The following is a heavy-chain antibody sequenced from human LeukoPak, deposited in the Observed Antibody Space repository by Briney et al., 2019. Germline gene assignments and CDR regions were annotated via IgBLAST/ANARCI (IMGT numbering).Heavy chain of an antibody. CDR2: INHSGST. CDR3: ARGRHNAYYYGSGSYYRPRYYFDY. CDR1: GGSFSGYY. V-gene: IGHV4-34*01. Sequence: SETLSLICAVYGGSFSGYYWSWIRQPPGKGLEWIGEINHSGSTNYNPSLKSRVTISVDTSKNQFSLKLSSVTAADTAVYYCARGRHNAYYYGSGSYYRPRYYFDYWGQGTLVIVSS. D-gene: IGHD3-10*01. J-gene: IGHJ4*02.